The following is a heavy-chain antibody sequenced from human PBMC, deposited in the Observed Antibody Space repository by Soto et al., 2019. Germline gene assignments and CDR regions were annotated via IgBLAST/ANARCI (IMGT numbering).Heavy chain of an antibody. CDR3: ASINDSSGPTPDY. D-gene: IGHD3-22*01. CDR1: GGSFSGYY. V-gene: IGHV4-34*01. CDR2: INHSGST. J-gene: IGHJ4*02. Sequence: QVQLQQWGAGLLKPSETLSLTCAVYGGSFSGYYWSWIRQPPGKGLEWIGEINHSGSTNYNPSLKSRVTISVDTSKNQVSLKLSSVTAADTAVDYCASINDSSGPTPDYWGQGTLVTVSS.